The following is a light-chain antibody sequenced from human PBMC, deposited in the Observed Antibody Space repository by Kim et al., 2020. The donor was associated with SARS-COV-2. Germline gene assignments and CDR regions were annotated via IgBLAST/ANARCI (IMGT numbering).Light chain of an antibody. V-gene: IGKV1-39*01. Sequence: SACIGDTVAITCRTSESIATYLNWYQQKPGRPPKLLIYGASSLQRGVPSRFSGSGSGTDFTLTISSLQPEDFATYFCQQTDATPHTFGQGAKLEI. CDR1: ESIATY. J-gene: IGKJ2*01. CDR2: GAS. CDR3: QQTDATPHT.